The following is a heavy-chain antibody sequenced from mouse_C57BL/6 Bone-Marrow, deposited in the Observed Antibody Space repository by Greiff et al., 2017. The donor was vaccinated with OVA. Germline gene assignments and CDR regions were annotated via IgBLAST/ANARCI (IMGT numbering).Heavy chain of an antibody. Sequence: VKLQQPGAELVRPGSSVKLSCKASGYTFTSYWMHWVKQRPIQGLEWIGNIDPSDSETHYNQKFKDKATLTVDKSSSTAYMQLSSLTSEDSAVYYCALGRDFDYWGQGTTLTVSS. V-gene: IGHV1-52*01. J-gene: IGHJ2*01. CDR2: IDPSDSET. CDR3: ALGRDFDY. CDR1: GYTFTSYW. D-gene: IGHD4-1*01.